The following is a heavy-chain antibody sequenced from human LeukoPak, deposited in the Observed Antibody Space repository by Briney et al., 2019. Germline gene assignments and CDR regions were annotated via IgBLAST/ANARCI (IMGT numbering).Heavy chain of an antibody. D-gene: IGHD4-17*01. J-gene: IGHJ3*02. CDR3: AANYDYGDYDRRNAFDI. Sequence: PGGSLRLSCAASGFTFSSYAMHWVRQAPGKGLEWVAVISYDGSNKYYADSVKGRFTISRDNAKNSLYLQMNSLRAEDTAVYYCAANYDYGDYDRRNAFDIWGQGTMVTVSS. CDR1: GFTFSSYA. V-gene: IGHV3-30-3*01. CDR2: ISYDGSNK.